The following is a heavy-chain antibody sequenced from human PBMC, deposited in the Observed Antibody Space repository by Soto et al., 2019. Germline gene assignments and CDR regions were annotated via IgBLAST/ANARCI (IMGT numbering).Heavy chain of an antibody. V-gene: IGHV4-38-2*02. CDR2: IYHSGST. CDR3: ARDWGTGFYHFDH. J-gene: IGHJ4*02. Sequence: PXETLSLTFDVSGCSISTGFNWGWIRQPPGKGLEWIGSIYHSGSTYYNLSLKSRVTISADTSKNQISLKLISVTAADTALYYCARDWGTGFYHFDHWGQGTLVTVSS. CDR1: GCSISTGFN. D-gene: IGHD6-19*01.